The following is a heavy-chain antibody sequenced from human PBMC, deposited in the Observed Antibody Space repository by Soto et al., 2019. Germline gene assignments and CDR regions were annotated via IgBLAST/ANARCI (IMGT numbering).Heavy chain of an antibody. D-gene: IGHD5-12*01. CDR1: GGSISSGGYY. CDR2: IYYSGSP. Sequence: PSETLSLTCTVPGGSISSGGYYWSWIRQHPGRGLEWIGFIYYSGSPSYNPSLNSRVTLSVDTSKNQLSLRLSSVTAADTAVYYCARWAGGYSGYVDSWGQGSLVTVSS. CDR3: ARWAGGYSGYVDS. J-gene: IGHJ4*02. V-gene: IGHV4-31*03.